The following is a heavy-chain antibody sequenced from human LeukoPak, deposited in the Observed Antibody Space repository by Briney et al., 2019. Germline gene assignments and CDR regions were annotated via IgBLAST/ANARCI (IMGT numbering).Heavy chain of an antibody. Sequence: GGSLRLSCAASGFTFSSYGMHWVRQAPGKGLEWVAKMNEYGSEIFYVDSVKGRFTISRDNGKNSLYLQMNRLRAEDTAVYYCAELGITMIGGVWGKGTTVTVSS. V-gene: IGHV3-7*01. CDR3: AELGITMIGGV. J-gene: IGHJ6*04. D-gene: IGHD3-10*02. CDR1: GFTFSSYG. CDR2: MNEYGSEI.